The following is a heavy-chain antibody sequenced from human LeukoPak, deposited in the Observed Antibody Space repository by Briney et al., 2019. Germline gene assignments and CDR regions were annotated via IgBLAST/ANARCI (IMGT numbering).Heavy chain of an antibody. CDR2: IYYSGST. V-gene: IGHV4-59*01. CDR3: ARGRGYSYGYPHDY. CDR1: GGSISSYY. D-gene: IGHD5-18*01. Sequence: SETLSLTCTVSGGSISSYYWSWIRQPPGKGLEWIGYIYYSGSTNYNPSLKSRVTIPVDTSKNQFSLKLSSVTAADTAVYYCARGRGYSYGYPHDYWGQGTLVTVSS. J-gene: IGHJ4*02.